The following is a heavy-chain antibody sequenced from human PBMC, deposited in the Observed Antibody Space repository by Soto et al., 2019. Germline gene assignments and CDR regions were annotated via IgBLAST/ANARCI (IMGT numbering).Heavy chain of an antibody. D-gene: IGHD4-17*01. CDR3: ARQEVTTFGYFDY. Sequence: SETLSLTCTVSGGSISSYYWSWIRQPPGKGLEWIGYIYYSESTYYNPSLKSRVTISVDTSKNQFSLKLSSVTAADTAVYYCARQEVTTFGYFDYWGQGTLVTVS. J-gene: IGHJ4*02. CDR2: IYYSEST. V-gene: IGHV4-59*08. CDR1: GGSISSYY.